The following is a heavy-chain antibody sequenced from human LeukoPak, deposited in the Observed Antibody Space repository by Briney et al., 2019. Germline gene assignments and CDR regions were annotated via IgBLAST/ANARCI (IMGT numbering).Heavy chain of an antibody. Sequence: GESLKISCKGSGYSFTSYWIGWVRQMPGKGLEWMGIIYPGDSDTRCSPSFQGQVTISADKSISTAYLQWSSLKASDTAMYYCARHHGSGRLYDRSMDVWGKGTTVTVSP. CDR2: IYPGDSDT. CDR1: GYSFTSYW. D-gene: IGHD3-10*01. V-gene: IGHV5-51*01. CDR3: ARHHGSGRLYDRSMDV. J-gene: IGHJ6*04.